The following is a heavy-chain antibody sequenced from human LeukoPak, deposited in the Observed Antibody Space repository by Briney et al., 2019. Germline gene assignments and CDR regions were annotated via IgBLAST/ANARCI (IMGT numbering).Heavy chain of an antibody. J-gene: IGHJ4*02. CDR3: VRDAGFWSPGGY. CDR2: IWYDGSNK. V-gene: IGHV3-33*01. CDR1: GFTFSSYG. Sequence: GGSLRLSCAASGFTFSSYGMHWVRQAPGKGLEWVAVIWYDGSNKYYADSVKGRFTISRDDSKSTLYLQLNSLRAEDTAVYSCVRDAGFWSPGGYWGQGALVTVSS. D-gene: IGHD3-3*01.